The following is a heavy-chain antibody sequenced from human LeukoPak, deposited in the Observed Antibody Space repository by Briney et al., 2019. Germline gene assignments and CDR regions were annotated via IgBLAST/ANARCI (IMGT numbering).Heavy chain of an antibody. Sequence: ASVKVSCKVSGYTLTELSMHWVRQAPGKGLEWMGGFDPEDGETIYAQKFQGRVTMTEDTSTDTAYMELSSLRSEDTAVYYCALYYYDSSVYSNNWFDPWGQGTLVTVSS. J-gene: IGHJ5*02. D-gene: IGHD3-22*01. V-gene: IGHV1-24*01. CDR2: FDPEDGET. CDR3: ALYYYDSSVYSNNWFDP. CDR1: GYTLTELS.